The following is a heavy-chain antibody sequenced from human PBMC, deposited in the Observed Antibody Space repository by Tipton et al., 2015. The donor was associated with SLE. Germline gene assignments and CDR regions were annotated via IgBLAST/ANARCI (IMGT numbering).Heavy chain of an antibody. V-gene: IGHV1-18*01. J-gene: IGHJ3*02. Sequence: QVQLVQSGAEVKKPGASVKVSCKASGYTFASYGISWVRQAPGQGLEWMGWISTYNGNTNYAQKVQGRVTMTTDTSTSTAYMELRSLRSDDTAVYYCAREQWTTGDHDAFDIWGQGTMVTVSS. CDR2: ISTYNGNT. CDR1: GYTFASYG. CDR3: AREQWTTGDHDAFDI. D-gene: IGHD4-17*01.